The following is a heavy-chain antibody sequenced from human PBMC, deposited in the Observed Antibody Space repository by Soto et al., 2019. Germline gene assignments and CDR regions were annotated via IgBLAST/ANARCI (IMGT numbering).Heavy chain of an antibody. D-gene: IGHD3-10*01. V-gene: IGHV1-18*04. CDR2: TAPHSGRT. Sequence: QVQLVQSGPEVKNPGASVRVSCVASGYAFTSYGVNWVRQAPGQGLEWMGWTAPHSGRTTYLPKFQGRVTMTADVSTNTASIELRSLTSDDKGTYFCARAATGSYHSAYWGQGTVVTVSS. J-gene: IGHJ4*02. CDR3: ARAATGSYHSAY. CDR1: GYAFTSYG.